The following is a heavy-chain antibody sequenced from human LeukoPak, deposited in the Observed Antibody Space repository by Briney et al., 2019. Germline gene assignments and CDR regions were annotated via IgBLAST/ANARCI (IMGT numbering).Heavy chain of an antibody. CDR2: IYHSGST. CDR3: ARGSHTYYDILTGFDY. V-gene: IGHV4-30-2*01. D-gene: IGHD3-9*01. CDR1: GGSISSGGYS. Sequence: PSQTLSLTCAVSGGSISSGGYSWSWIRQPPGKGLEWIGYIYHSGSTYYNPSLKSRVTISVDRSKNQFSLKLSSVTAADTAVYYCARGSHTYYDILTGFDYWGQGTLVTVSS. J-gene: IGHJ4*02.